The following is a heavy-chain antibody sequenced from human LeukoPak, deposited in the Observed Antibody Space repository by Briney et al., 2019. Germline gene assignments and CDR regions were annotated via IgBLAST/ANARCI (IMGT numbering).Heavy chain of an antibody. J-gene: IGHJ6*02. V-gene: IGHV5-51*01. CDR3: ARQNIVVVPAATNYYGMDV. Sequence: GESLKISRKGSGYSFTSYWIGWVRQMPGKGLEWMGIIYPGDSDTRYSPSFQGQVTISADKSISTAYLQWSSLKASDTAMYYCARQNIVVVPAATNYYGMDVWGQGTTVTVSS. D-gene: IGHD2-2*01. CDR2: IYPGDSDT. CDR1: GYSFTSYW.